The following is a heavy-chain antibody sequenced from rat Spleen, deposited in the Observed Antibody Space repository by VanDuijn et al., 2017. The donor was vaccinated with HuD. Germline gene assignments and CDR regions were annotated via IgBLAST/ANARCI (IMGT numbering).Heavy chain of an antibody. D-gene: IGHD5-1*01. CDR2: INWGGRNT. V-gene: IGHV5-7*01. J-gene: IGHJ3*01. CDR1: GFTFSSFP. CDR3: VKVLGNWFAY. Sequence: EVQLVESGGGLVQPGRSLKLSCAASGFTFSSFPMAWVRQAPKNGLEWVASINWGGRNTYYPDNVKGRFTISRDNAKNALYLQMNNLRSEDTAIYYCVKVLGNWFAYWGQGTLVTVSS.